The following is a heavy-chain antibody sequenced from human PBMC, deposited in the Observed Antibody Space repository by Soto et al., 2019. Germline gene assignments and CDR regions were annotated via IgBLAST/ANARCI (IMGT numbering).Heavy chain of an antibody. CDR2: IYHSGST. Sequence: SETLSLTCDVSGDFISSSHWWSWVRQPPGKGLEWIGEIYHSGSTNYNPSLKSRVTILVDKSKNQFSLKLSSVTAADTAVYYCAKDPPVDQWGQGILVTVSS. CDR3: AKDPPVDQ. V-gene: IGHV4-4*02. J-gene: IGHJ4*02. CDR1: GDFISSSHW.